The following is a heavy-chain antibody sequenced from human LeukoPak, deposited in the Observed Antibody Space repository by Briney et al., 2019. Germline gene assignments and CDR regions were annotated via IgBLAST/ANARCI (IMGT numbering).Heavy chain of an antibody. CDR1: GDSVSSNSAG. CDR3: ARDSRVTGTTIWFDP. Sequence: SQTLSLTCAISGDSVSSNSAGWDWIRQSPSRGLEWLVRTYYRSKWYNDYAVSVKSLITNNPDTSKNQFSLQLNSVTPEDTSVYYCARDSRVTGTTIWFDPWGQGTLVTVSS. CDR2: TYYRSKWYN. D-gene: IGHD1-7*01. J-gene: IGHJ5*02. V-gene: IGHV6-1*01.